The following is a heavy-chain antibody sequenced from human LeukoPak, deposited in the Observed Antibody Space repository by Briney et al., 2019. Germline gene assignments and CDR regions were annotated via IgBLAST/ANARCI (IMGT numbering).Heavy chain of an antibody. J-gene: IGHJ5*02. D-gene: IGHD3-9*01. Sequence: SETLSLTCTVSGGSISSYYWSWIRQPPGKGLEWIGYIYYSGSTNYNPSLKSRVTISVDTSKNQFSLQLSSVTAADTAVYYCARARRVLRYFDWLSPGWFDPWGQGTLVTVSS. CDR3: ARARRVLRYFDWLSPGWFDP. V-gene: IGHV4-59*01. CDR2: IYYSGST. CDR1: GGSISSYY.